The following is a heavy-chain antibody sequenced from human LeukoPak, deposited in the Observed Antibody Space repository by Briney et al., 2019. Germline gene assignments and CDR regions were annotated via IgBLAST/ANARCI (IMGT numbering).Heavy chain of an antibody. J-gene: IGHJ4*02. Sequence: GGSLRLSCAASGFTFSNYWMSWVRQAPGKGLEWVANINQGGSEKYYLDSVKGRFTITRDNAKNSLYLQMNSLSTDDTAIYYCVRDGSGYDYWGQGTLVTVSS. CDR1: GFTFSNYW. V-gene: IGHV3-7*05. D-gene: IGHD6-19*01. CDR3: VRDGSGYDY. CDR2: INQGGSEK.